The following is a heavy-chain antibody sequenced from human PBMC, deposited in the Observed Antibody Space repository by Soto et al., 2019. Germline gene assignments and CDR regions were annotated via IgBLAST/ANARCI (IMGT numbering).Heavy chain of an antibody. CDR3: ARVRHGWTFFER. CDR1: GGSVSSFF. D-gene: IGHD6-19*01. J-gene: IGHJ4*02. CDR2: LYYGGST. Sequence: SETLSRTCTVSGGSVSSFFWGWIRQPAWGGLEWVGYLYYGGSTHYSPSLKSRVTISVDTSQNQFSLNLMSVTAADTAIYYCARVRHGWTFFERWRQGTLVTVSS. V-gene: IGHV4-59*02.